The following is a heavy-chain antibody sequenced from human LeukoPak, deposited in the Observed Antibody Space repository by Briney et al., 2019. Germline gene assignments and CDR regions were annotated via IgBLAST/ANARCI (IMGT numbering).Heavy chain of an antibody. CDR2: ISGGGGST. J-gene: IGHJ5*02. CDR1: GFTFSSYV. CDR3: AKGGYCSSTSCYVGWFDP. Sequence: QPGGSLRLSCAASGFTFSSYVMNWVRQAPGKGLEWVSVISGGGGSTYYADSVKGQFTISRDNSKSTLFLQMNSLRAEDTAVYYCAKGGYCSSTSCYVGWFDPWGQGTLVTVSS. D-gene: IGHD2-2*01. V-gene: IGHV3-23*01.